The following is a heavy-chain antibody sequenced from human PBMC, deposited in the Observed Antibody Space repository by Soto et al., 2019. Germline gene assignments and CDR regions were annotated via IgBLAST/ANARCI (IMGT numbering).Heavy chain of an antibody. CDR3: ARMDSSSWSYYHYYHLDV. CDR2: INTNTGNP. CDR1: GYTFTSYA. J-gene: IGHJ6*03. Sequence: ASVKVSCKASGYTFTSYAMNWVRQAPGQGLEWMGWINTNTGNPTYAQGFTGRFVFSLDTSVSTAYLQICSLKAEDTAVYYCARMDSSSWSYYHYYHLDVWGKGTTVTVSS. V-gene: IGHV7-4-1*01. D-gene: IGHD6-13*01.